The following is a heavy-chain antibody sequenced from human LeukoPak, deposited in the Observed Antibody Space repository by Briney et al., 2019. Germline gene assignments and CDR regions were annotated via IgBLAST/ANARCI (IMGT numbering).Heavy chain of an antibody. J-gene: IGHJ6*03. CDR1: GFTFSTFA. CDR3: AKSGSSYYSYYYMDV. CDR2: INARDST. D-gene: IGHD2-15*01. V-gene: IGHV3-23*01. Sequence: GGSLRLSRAASGFTFSTFAMNWVRRAPGEGLEWVSSINARDSTYYADSVKGRFTISRDNSKNTLYLQMNSLRAEDTAVYFCAKSGSSYYSYYYMDVWGKGTTVTVSS.